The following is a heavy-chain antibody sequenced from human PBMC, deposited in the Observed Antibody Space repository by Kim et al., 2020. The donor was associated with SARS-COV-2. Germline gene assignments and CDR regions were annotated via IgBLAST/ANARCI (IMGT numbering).Heavy chain of an antibody. Sequence: GRFTISRDNDKKTVYLQMNSLRAEDTAVYYCERVSVGGQWLDTRRYGMDVWGQGTTVTVSS. J-gene: IGHJ6*02. D-gene: IGHD6-19*01. V-gene: IGHV3-74*01. CDR3: ERVSVGGQWLDTRRYGMDV.